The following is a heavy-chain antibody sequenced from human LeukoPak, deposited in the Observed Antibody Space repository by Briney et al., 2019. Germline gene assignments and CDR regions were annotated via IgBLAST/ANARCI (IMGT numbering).Heavy chain of an antibody. CDR2: IYYLGST. CDR1: GGSISSYY. V-gene: IGHV4-59*01. CDR3: AGATIAAAGFSFDY. J-gene: IGHJ4*02. Sequence: SETLCLTCTVSGGSISSYYWTWIRQPPGKGLEWIGYIYYLGSTNYNPSLNGRVTISLDTSENQFSLRLTSVTAADTALYYCAGATIAAAGFSFDYWGQGTLVTVSS. D-gene: IGHD6-13*01.